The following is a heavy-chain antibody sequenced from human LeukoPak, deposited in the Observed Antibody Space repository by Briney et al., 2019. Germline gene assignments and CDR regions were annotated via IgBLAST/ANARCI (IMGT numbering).Heavy chain of an antibody. CDR1: GGSFRGYY. CDR2: IYHSGST. V-gene: IGHV4-34*01. CDR3: ASFDYGVYTYSAL. Sequence: SETLSLTCAVYGGSFRGYYWSWIRQPPSKGLEWIASIYHSGSTYYNPSLKSRVAISVDTSKNQFSRRLNSVTAADTAVYYCASFDYGVYTYSALCGRGTLVTVSS. J-gene: IGHJ2*01. D-gene: IGHD4-17*01.